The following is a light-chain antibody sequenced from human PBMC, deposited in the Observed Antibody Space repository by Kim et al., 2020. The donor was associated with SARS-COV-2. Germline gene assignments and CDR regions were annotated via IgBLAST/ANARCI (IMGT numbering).Light chain of an antibody. CDR2: EVN. CDR1: NSDVGSYNL. J-gene: IGLJ3*02. Sequence: QSALTQPASVSGSPGQSITISCTGTNSDVGSYNLVSWYQQHPGKAPKLMIYEVNNRPSGVSDRFSGSKSGNTASLTISGLQAEDKADYYCSSYAGSGLGVFGGGTQLTVL. V-gene: IGLV2-23*02. CDR3: SSYAGSGLGV.